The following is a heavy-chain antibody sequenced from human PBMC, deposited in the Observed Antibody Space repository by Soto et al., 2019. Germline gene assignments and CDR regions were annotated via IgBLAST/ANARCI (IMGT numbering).Heavy chain of an antibody. V-gene: IGHV4-61*01. Sequence: QMQLQESGPGLVKPSETLSLTCTVSGGSVSSGSFYWSWIRQSPGKGLEWIGYIYYTGVTIYNPCFNSRVTISVDTSKNQFSLRLRSVTAADTARYYCARDSNFYGAGSRHCYFDLWGRGVLVTVSS. D-gene: IGHD3-10*01. CDR1: GGSVSSGSFY. CDR2: IYYTGVT. CDR3: ARDSNFYGAGSRHCYFDL. J-gene: IGHJ2*01.